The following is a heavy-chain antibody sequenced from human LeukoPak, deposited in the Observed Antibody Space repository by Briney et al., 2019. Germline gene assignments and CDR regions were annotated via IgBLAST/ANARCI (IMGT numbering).Heavy chain of an antibody. CDR1: GGSISSYY. CDR3: ASVIVASFDY. D-gene: IGHD5-12*01. CDR2: INHSGST. J-gene: IGHJ4*02. V-gene: IGHV4-34*01. Sequence: SETLSLTCTVSGGSISSYYWSWIRQPPGKGLEWIGEINHSGSTNYNPSLKSRVTISVDKSKNQFSLKLSSVTAADTAVYYCASVIVASFDYWGQGTLVTVSS.